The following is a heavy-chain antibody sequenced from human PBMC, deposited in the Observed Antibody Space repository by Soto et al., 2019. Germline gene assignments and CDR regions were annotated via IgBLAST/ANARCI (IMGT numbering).Heavy chain of an antibody. CDR3: ARDAKHYYDSSGYFYYYYGMDV. D-gene: IGHD3-22*01. J-gene: IGHJ6*02. Sequence: VQLVESGGGVVQPGRSLRLSCAASGFTFSSYAMHWVRQAPGKGLEWVAVISYDGSNKYYADSVKGRFTISRDNSKNTLYLQMNSLRAEDTAVYYCARDAKHYYDSSGYFYYYYGMDVWGQGTTVTVSS. CDR1: GFTFSSYA. V-gene: IGHV3-30-3*01. CDR2: ISYDGSNK.